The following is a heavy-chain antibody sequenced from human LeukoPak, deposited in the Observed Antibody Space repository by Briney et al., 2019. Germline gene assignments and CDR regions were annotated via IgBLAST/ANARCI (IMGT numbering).Heavy chain of an antibody. D-gene: IGHD6-19*01. J-gene: IGHJ4*02. CDR1: GGSISDSY. V-gene: IGHV4-59*01. CDR2: ISYSGSA. Sequence: SETLSLTCIVSGGSISDSYWSFIRQPPGRGLEWIGSISYSGSAYYNPSLKSRAAISLHTSKNQFSLKLSSVTAADTAVYYCARGLVHSSGWYPVFDYWGQGTLVTVSS. CDR3: ARGLVHSSGWYPVFDY.